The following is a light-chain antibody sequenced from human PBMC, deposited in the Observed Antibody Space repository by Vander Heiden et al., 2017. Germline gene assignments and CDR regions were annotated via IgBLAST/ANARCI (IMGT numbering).Light chain of an antibody. J-gene: IGKJ2*01. Sequence: TQSPSTLSASVGDRVTITCRASQSISSWLAWYQQKPGKAPKLLIYKAYSLESGVPSRFSGSGSGTEFTLTISSLQHDDFATYYCQQYNSWHTFGQGTKLEIK. CDR2: KAY. CDR3: QQYNSWHT. V-gene: IGKV1-5*03. CDR1: QSISSW.